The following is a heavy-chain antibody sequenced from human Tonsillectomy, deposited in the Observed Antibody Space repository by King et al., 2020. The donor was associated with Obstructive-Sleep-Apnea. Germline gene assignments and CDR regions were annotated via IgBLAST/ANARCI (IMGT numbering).Heavy chain of an antibody. J-gene: IGHJ3*02. CDR2: IRSKAYGGTT. CDR3: TRGDYYDSSGYWGMENAFDI. V-gene: IGHV3-49*03. CDR1: GFSFGDYA. D-gene: IGHD3-22*01. Sequence: VQLVESGGGLVQPGRSLRLSCTVSGFSFGDYAMNWFRQAPGKGLEWVGFIRSKAYGGTTEYAAPVKGRFTISRDDSKSIAYLQVNSLKTEDTAVYYCTRGDYYDSSGYWGMENAFDIWGQGTMVTVSS.